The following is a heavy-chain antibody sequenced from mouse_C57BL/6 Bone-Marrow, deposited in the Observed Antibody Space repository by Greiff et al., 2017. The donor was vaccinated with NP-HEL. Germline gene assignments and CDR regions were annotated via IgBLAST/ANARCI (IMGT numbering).Heavy chain of an antibody. CDR3: TRWGTTVVYYYAMDY. V-gene: IGHV1-5*01. CDR1: GYTFTSYW. J-gene: IGHJ4*01. CDR2: IYPGNSDT. D-gene: IGHD1-1*01. Sequence: VQLQQSGTVLARPGASVKMSCKTSGYTFTSYWMHWVNQRPGQGLEWIGAIYPGNSDTSYNQKFKGKAKLTAVTSASTAYMELSSLTNEDSAVYYCTRWGTTVVYYYAMDYWGQGTSVTVSS.